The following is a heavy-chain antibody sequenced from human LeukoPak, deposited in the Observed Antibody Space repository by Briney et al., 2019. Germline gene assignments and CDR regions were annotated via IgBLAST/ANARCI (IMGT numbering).Heavy chain of an antibody. CDR3: ARGVEYSSSNPYYFDY. CDR2: INPNSGGT. CDR1: GSTFTGYY. Sequence: ASVTVSFKSSGSTFTGYYMHWVRQAPGQGLEWMGWINPNSGGTNYSQKFQGRVTMTRDTSISTAYMELSRLRSDDTAVYYCARGVEYSSSNPYYFDYWGQGTLVTVSS. V-gene: IGHV1-2*02. J-gene: IGHJ4*02. D-gene: IGHD6-13*01.